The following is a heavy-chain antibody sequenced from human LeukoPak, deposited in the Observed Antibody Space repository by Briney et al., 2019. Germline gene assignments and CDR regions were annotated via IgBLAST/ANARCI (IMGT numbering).Heavy chain of an antibody. V-gene: IGHV3-74*01. Sequence: GGSLRLSCAASGFTFGNYWMKWVRQAPGKGLVWVSRLNTDGSLATYADSVKGQFTISRDNAKNTLYLQMNSLRVDDAAVYYCARELDAAQTVDYWGQGTLVTVSS. D-gene: IGHD1-14*01. CDR2: LNTDGSLA. CDR3: ARELDAAQTVDY. CDR1: GFTFGNYW. J-gene: IGHJ4*02.